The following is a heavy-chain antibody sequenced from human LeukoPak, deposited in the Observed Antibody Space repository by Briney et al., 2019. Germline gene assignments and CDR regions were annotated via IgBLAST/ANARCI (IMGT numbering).Heavy chain of an antibody. D-gene: IGHD3-22*01. CDR1: GFTFSSYA. V-gene: IGHV4-38-2*01. J-gene: IGHJ6*02. Sequence: GSLRLSCAASGFTFSSYAMHWIRQPPGKGLEWIGSMYDSETTNYNPSLKSRVTISVDTSKNQFSLKLSSVTAADTAVYYCARYYDSAPYGMDVWGQGTTVTVSS. CDR3: ARYYDSAPYGMDV. CDR2: MYDSETT.